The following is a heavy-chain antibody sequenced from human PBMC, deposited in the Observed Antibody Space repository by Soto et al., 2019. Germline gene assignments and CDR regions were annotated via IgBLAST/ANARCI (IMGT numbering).Heavy chain of an antibody. CDR3: ARVVNYYDSSGYYYGVLYYFDY. CDR2: IIPIFGTA. D-gene: IGHD3-22*01. CDR1: GGTFSSYA. V-gene: IGHV1-69*13. J-gene: IGHJ4*02. Sequence: GASVRVCCKACGGTFSSYAISWGRKSPGQGLEWMGGIIPIFGTANYAQKFQGRVTITADESTSTAYMELSSLRSEDTAVYYCARVVNYYDSSGYYYGVLYYFDYWGQGTLVTVSS.